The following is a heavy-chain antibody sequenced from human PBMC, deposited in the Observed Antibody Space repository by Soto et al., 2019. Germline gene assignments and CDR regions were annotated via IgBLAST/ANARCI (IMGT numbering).Heavy chain of an antibody. CDR3: AREGSHSPYNFGIGIPLWSFDR. CDR1: PGYVNTMH. V-gene: IGHV4-4*07. CDR2: IFPNGNT. J-gene: IGHJ5*02. Sequence: PSETRSRTCTVSPGYVNTMHWSWFRNPAGKGLEWIGRIFPNGNTAYSPPRKSRVTLSVDTSKNQISLNLTSVTAADMADYYCAREGSHSPYNFGIGIPLWSFDRWGQGLRVTVSS. D-gene: IGHD2-21*01.